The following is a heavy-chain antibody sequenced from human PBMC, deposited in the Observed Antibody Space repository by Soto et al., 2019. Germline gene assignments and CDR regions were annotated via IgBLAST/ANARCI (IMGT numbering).Heavy chain of an antibody. CDR1: SASISSSSYT. CDR3: ARLHGYCISSSFHGHYAMDV. J-gene: IGHJ6*02. D-gene: IGHD2-2*01. CDR2: IYYSGTT. V-gene: IGHV4-39*01. Sequence: QLQLQESGPGLVKPSETLSLTCTVSSASISSSSYTWGWIRQPPGKGLEWIGSIYYSGTTYYTPSLNSRVTVSVETSKNQFSLKVTSVTAADTAVYYCARLHGYCISSSFHGHYAMDVWGQGTTVTVSS.